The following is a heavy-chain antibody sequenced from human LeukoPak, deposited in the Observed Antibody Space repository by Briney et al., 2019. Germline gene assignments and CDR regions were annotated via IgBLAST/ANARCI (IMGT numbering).Heavy chain of an antibody. Sequence: GGSLRLSCVASGFTFSSYSMNWVRLAPGKGLEWASYISSGGVNVYYSDSVKGRFTISRDNAKNSLYLQMNSLRDEDTAVYYCARGAAAGTRHGMDVWGQGTTVTVSS. CDR1: GFTFSSYS. J-gene: IGHJ6*02. CDR2: ISSGGVNV. CDR3: ARGAAAGTRHGMDV. D-gene: IGHD6-13*01. V-gene: IGHV3-48*02.